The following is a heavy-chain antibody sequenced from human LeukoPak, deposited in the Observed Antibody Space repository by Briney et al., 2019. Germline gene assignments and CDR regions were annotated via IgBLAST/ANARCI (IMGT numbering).Heavy chain of an antibody. CDR2: INPNSGGT. CDR3: ARDSPADWFGDHPFDI. V-gene: IGHV1-2*02. Sequence: GASVKVSCKASGYTFTGYYMHWVRQAPGQGLEWMGWINPNSGGTKYAQKFQGRVTMTRDASISTAYMELSSLRSDDTAVYYCARDSPADWFGDHPFDIWGQGTMVTVSS. D-gene: IGHD3-10*01. CDR1: GYTFTGYY. J-gene: IGHJ3*02.